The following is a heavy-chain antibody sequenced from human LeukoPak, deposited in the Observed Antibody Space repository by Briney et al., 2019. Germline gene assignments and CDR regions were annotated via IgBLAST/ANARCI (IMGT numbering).Heavy chain of an antibody. J-gene: IGHJ2*01. V-gene: IGHV4-59*08. CDR1: GGSISSYY. D-gene: IGHD6-13*01. CDR2: IYYSGST. CDR3: ARSPGSSSWYNWYFDL. Sequence: PSETLSLTCAVSGGSISSYYWSWIRQPPGKGLEWIGYIYYSGSTNYNPSLKSRVTISVDTSKNQFSLKLSSVTAADTAVYYCARSPGSSSWYNWYFDLWGRGTLVTVSS.